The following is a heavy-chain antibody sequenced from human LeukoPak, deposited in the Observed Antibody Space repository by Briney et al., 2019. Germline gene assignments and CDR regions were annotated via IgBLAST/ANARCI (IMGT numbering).Heavy chain of an antibody. Sequence: GGSLRLSCAASGLSFSSYRMNWVRQAPGKGLEWVSSVSNSGDYIHYADSVEGRFTISRDNSKNSLYLQMNSLRAEDTAVYYCARALIGYYFDYWGQGTLVTVSS. CDR3: ARALIGYYFDY. CDR2: VSNSGDYI. V-gene: IGHV3-21*06. J-gene: IGHJ4*02. CDR1: GLSFSSYR. D-gene: IGHD2-8*01.